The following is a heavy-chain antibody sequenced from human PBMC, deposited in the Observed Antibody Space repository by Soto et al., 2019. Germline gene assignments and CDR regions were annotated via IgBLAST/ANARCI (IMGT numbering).Heavy chain of an antibody. CDR3: ARVAAAGTLNWFDP. Sequence: GGSLRLSCAASGFTFSSYSMNWVRQAPGKGLEWVSSISSSSSYIYYADSVKGRFTISRDNAKNSLYLQMNSLRAEDTAVYYCARVAAAGTLNWFDPWGQGTLVTVSS. CDR1: GFTFSSYS. CDR2: ISSSSSYI. V-gene: IGHV3-21*01. D-gene: IGHD6-13*01. J-gene: IGHJ5*02.